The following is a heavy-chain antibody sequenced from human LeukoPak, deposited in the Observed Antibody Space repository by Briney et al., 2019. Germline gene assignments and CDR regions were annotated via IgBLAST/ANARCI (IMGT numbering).Heavy chain of an antibody. V-gene: IGHV3-53*05. CDR3: AKASLLLSDLYYYDSSGYLDH. J-gene: IGHJ4*02. CDR1: GFTVSSNY. D-gene: IGHD3-22*01. Sequence: PGGSLRLSCAASGFTVSSNYMSWVRQAPGKGLEWVSTIGRSGGSTYYADSVKGRFTISRDNSKNTLYLQMNSLRAEDTAVYYCAKASLLLSDLYYYDSSGYLDHWGQGTLVTVSS. CDR2: IGRSGGST.